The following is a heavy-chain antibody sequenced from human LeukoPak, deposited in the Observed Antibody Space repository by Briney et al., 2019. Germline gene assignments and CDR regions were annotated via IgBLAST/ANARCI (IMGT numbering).Heavy chain of an antibody. CDR1: GFTFSSYG. CDR3: ARDHYGGYAYSDY. V-gene: IGHV3-33*01. CDR2: IWYDGTNK. D-gene: IGHD5-12*01. Sequence: GWSLRLSCVASGFTFSSYGMHWARQAPGKGLEWVAVIWYDGTNKYYADSVKGRFTISRDNSKNTLYLQMNSLRAEDTAVYYCARDHYGGYAYSDYWGQGALVIVSS. J-gene: IGHJ4*02.